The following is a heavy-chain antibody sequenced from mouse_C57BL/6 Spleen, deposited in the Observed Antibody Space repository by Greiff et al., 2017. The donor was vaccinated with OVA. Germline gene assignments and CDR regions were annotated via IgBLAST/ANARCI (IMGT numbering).Heavy chain of an antibody. Sequence: QVQLQQSGAELVRPGTSVKVSCKASGYAFTNYLIEWVKQRPGQGLAWIGVINPGSGGTNYNEKFKGKATLTADKSYSTAYMQLSSQTSEDAAVSFCARKANWEWDYYAMDYWGQGTSVTVSS. CDR3: ARKANWEWDYYAMDY. CDR1: GYAFTNYL. CDR2: INPGSGGT. D-gene: IGHD4-1*01. J-gene: IGHJ4*01. V-gene: IGHV1-54*01.